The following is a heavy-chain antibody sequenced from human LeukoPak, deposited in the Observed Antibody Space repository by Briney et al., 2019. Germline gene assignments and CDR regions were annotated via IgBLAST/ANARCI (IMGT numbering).Heavy chain of an antibody. CDR1: GFIVSSYA. V-gene: IGHV3-23*01. Sequence: PGGSLRLSCAASGFIVSSYAMTWVRQAPGKGLEWVAAISSGGGSTYYAYSVKGRFTISRDNSKNTLYLEMDSLKAEDTAIYYCAKDSYTNYGYFDYWGQGTLVTVSS. D-gene: IGHD3-10*01. CDR3: AKDSYTNYGYFDY. J-gene: IGHJ4*02. CDR2: ISSGGGST.